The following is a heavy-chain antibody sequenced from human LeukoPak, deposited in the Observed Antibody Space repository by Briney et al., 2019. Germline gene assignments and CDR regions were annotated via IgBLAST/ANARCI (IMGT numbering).Heavy chain of an antibody. V-gene: IGHV3-11*01. Sequence: GGSLRLSCAASGFTFSDYYMSWIRQAPGKGLEWVSYISSSGSTIYYADSVKGRFTISRDNAKNSLYLQMNSLRAEDTAVYYCAKDSSSGYYYPFDYWGQGTLVTVSS. D-gene: IGHD3-22*01. CDR1: GFTFSDYY. J-gene: IGHJ4*02. CDR2: ISSSGSTI. CDR3: AKDSSSGYYYPFDY.